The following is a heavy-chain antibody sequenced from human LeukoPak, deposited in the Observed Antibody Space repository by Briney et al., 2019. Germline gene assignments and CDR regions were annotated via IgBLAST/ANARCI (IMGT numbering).Heavy chain of an antibody. D-gene: IGHD2-2*01. V-gene: IGHV3-23*01. J-gene: IGHJ6*02. Sequence: GGSLRLSCAASGFTFSSYAMSWVRQAPGKGLEWVSAISGSGGSTYYADSVKGRFTISRDNSKNTLYLQMNSLRAEDTAVYYCAKGVMSSTRLPCMDVWGQGTTVTVSS. CDR3: AKGVMSSTRLPCMDV. CDR1: GFTFSSYA. CDR2: ISGSGGST.